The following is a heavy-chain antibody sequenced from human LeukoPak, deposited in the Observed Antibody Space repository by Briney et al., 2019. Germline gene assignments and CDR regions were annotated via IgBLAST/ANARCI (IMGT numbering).Heavy chain of an antibody. V-gene: IGHV1-46*01. CDR1: GYTFTRYY. CDR2: INPSGGST. CDR3: ARVSWWGDDY. D-gene: IGHD2-15*01. J-gene: IGHJ4*02. Sequence: GASVKVSCKASGYTFTRYYMHWVRQAPGQGLEWMGIINPSGGSTNYAQKFQGRVTMTRDTSTGTVYMELSSLRSEDTAVYYCARVSWWGDDYWGQGTLVTVSS.